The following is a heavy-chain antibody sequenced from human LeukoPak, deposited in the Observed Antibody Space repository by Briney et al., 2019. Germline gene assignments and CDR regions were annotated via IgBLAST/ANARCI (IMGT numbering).Heavy chain of an antibody. CDR2: FDPEDGET. Sequence: GASVKVSCKVSGYTLTELSMHWVRQAPGKGLEWMGGFDPEDGETIYAQKFQGRVTMTEDTSTDTAYMELSSLRSEDTAVYYCARDAAYCGGDCYSRGQFDYWGQGTLVTVSS. CDR1: GYTLTELS. J-gene: IGHJ4*02. D-gene: IGHD2-21*02. CDR3: ARDAAYCGGDCYSRGQFDY. V-gene: IGHV1-24*01.